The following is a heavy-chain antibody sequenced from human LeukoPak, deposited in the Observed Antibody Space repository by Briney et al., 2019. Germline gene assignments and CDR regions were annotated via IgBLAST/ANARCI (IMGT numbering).Heavy chain of an antibody. D-gene: IGHD5-24*01. V-gene: IGHV4-34*01. J-gene: IGHJ4*02. CDR1: GGSLSGYI. CDR3: VRADGRDGYRGLVDY. CDR2: INHGGST. Sequence: SETLSLTCAVYGGSLSGYIWSWIRQPPGKGVEWIGEINHGGSTDYNPSLKSRVTMSVDTSRNQFSLKLNSVTAADAAVYYCVRADGRDGYRGLVDYWGQGTPVTVSA.